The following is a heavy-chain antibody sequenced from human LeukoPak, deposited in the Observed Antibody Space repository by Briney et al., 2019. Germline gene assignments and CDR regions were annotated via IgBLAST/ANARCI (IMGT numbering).Heavy chain of an antibody. CDR1: GFTFSNYW. D-gene: IGHD3-22*01. J-gene: IGHJ3*02. V-gene: IGHV3-7*01. CDR3: AREGDYYDTSGSPTTAFDI. Sequence: GGSLRLSCAASGFTFSNYWMTWVRQAPGKGLEWVANIKEDGSDKYYVESVKGRFTISRDNAKNSLYLQMNSLRAEDTAVYYCAREGDYYDTSGSPTTAFDIWGQGTMVTVSS. CDR2: IKEDGSDK.